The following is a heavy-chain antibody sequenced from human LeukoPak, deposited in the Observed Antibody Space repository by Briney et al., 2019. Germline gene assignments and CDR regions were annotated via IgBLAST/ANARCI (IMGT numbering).Heavy chain of an antibody. CDR1: GFTFSNYG. CDR2: IWYDGSNK. Sequence: GGSLRLSCAASGFTFSNYGMHWVRQAPGKGLERVALIWYDGSNKYNADSVKGRFTISRDNTKNTLYLQMNSLRAEDTAVYYCAKSFGQFTMVREYYFDYWGQGTLVTVSS. CDR3: AKSFGQFTMVREYYFDY. D-gene: IGHD3-10*01. V-gene: IGHV3-30*02. J-gene: IGHJ4*02.